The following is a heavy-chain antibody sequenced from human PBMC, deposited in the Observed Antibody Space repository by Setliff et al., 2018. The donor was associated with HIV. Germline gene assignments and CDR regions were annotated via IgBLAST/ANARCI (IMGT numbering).Heavy chain of an antibody. D-gene: IGHD3-22*01. Sequence: SETLSLTCTVSGGSISSSSYYWGCIRQPPGKGQEWIGSIYYTGSANYNPSLKSRVTMSVDTSKNQFSLKLSSVTAADTAVYYCASGYQYDSSGYYYVTPIDYWGQGTLVTV. V-gene: IGHV4-39*01. J-gene: IGHJ4*02. CDR1: GGSISSSSYY. CDR2: IYYTGSA. CDR3: ASGYQYDSSGYYYVTPIDY.